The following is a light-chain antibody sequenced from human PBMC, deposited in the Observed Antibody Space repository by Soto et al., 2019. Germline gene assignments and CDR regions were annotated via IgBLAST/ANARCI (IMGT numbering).Light chain of an antibody. Sequence: DIQMTQSPSSLSASVEDRVIITCRASQSISNHLNWYQQKPGKAPKLLIFAASSLQSGVPSRFSGSRYGPDFTLTISSLQPEEFATYYCQQSYSSPPTFGQGTKVEIK. CDR1: QSISNH. J-gene: IGKJ1*01. CDR3: QQSYSSPPT. CDR2: AAS. V-gene: IGKV1-39*01.